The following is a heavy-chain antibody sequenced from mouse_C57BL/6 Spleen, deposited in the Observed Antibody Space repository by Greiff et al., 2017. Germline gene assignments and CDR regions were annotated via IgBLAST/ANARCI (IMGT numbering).Heavy chain of an antibody. V-gene: IGHV1-61*01. CDR3: ARLEGNHYFDY. D-gene: IGHD2-1*01. Sequence: QVQLQQPGAELVRPGSSVKLSCKASGYTFTSYWMDWVKQRPGQGLEWIGNIYPSDSETHYNQKFKDKATLTVDKSSSTAYMQLSSLTSEDSAVYYCARLEGNHYFDYWGQGTTLTVSS. CDR2: IYPSDSET. J-gene: IGHJ2*01. CDR1: GYTFTSYW.